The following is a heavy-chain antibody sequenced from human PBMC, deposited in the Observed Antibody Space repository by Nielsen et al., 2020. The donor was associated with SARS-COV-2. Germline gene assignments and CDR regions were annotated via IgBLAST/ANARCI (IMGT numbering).Heavy chain of an antibody. V-gene: IGHV3-21*01. CDR3: ARDLNYYHSGRGFDN. CDR1: GFTFSSYS. D-gene: IGHD3-10*01. Sequence: GESLKISCAASGFTFSSYSMNWVRQAPGKGLEWVSSITSSSNYIDYADSVKGRFTISRDNAKNSLYLQMNSLRAEDTAVYYCARDLNYYHSGRGFDNWGQGTLVT. CDR2: ITSSSNYI. J-gene: IGHJ4*02.